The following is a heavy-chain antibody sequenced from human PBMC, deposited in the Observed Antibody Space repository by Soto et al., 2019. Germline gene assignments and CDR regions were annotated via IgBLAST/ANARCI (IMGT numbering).Heavy chain of an antibody. Sequence: QVQLEQSGAEVKKPGASVKVSCKASGYTFSSYGLSWVRQAPGQGLEWMGWISTYNGNTKYAQKFQGRVTMTTDTSTRQAYMEVRSLGSDDTAMYYCARGVVVVPATMFRYFDLWGRGTLVTVSS. CDR3: ARGVVVVPATMFRYFDL. V-gene: IGHV1-18*01. D-gene: IGHD2-2*01. J-gene: IGHJ2*01. CDR1: GYTFSSYG. CDR2: ISTYNGNT.